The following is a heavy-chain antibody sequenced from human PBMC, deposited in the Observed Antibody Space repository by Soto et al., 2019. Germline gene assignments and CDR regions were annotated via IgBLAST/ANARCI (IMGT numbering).Heavy chain of an antibody. Sequence: QIQMVQSGAEVKQPGASVKISCKTSGYTFSSYSINWVQQAPGQGLEWMAWISTYSGNTHYAERVQGRVTVTLDKSARTAFMEMRGLTSDDTAVYFCARDNGYFDVWGQGTLVTVSS. CDR2: ISTYSGNT. V-gene: IGHV1-18*04. CDR1: GYTFSSYS. D-gene: IGHD2-8*01. J-gene: IGHJ4*02. CDR3: ARDNGYFDV.